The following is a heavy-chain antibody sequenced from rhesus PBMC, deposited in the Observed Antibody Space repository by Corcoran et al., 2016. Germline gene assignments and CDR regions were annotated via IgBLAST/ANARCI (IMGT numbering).Heavy chain of an antibody. CDR3: ARRYGSWGFDY. D-gene: IGHD6-25*01. Sequence: QLQLQESGPGLVKPSETLSLTCAVSGYSISSGYGWSWIRQPPGKGLEWIGYISYSGHTSYNPSLKSRVTISRDTSKNQFSLKLSSVTAADTAVYYCARRYGSWGFDYWGQGVLVTVSS. J-gene: IGHJ4*01. V-gene: IGHV4-122*02. CDR2: ISYSGHT. CDR1: GYSISSGYG.